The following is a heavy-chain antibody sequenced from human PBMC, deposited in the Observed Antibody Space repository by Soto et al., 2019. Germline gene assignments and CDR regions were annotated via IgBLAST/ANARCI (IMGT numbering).Heavy chain of an antibody. J-gene: IGHJ4*02. CDR1: GGSISSGGYS. CDR2: IYHSGST. V-gene: IGHV4-30-2*01. Sequence: SETLSLTCAVSGGSISSGGYSWSWIRQPPGKGLEWIGYIYHSGSTYYNPSLKSRVTISVDRSKNQFSLKLSSVTAADTAVYYCARLGDGYFDYWGQGTLVTGSS. D-gene: IGHD3-16*01. CDR3: ARLGDGYFDY.